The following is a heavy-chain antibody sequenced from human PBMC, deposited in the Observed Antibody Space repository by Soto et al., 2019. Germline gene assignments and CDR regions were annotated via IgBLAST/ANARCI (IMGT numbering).Heavy chain of an antibody. CDR3: ARDGNCSGGSCYYFDY. CDR2: IYYSGST. V-gene: IGHV4-31*03. Sequence: PSETLSLTCTVSGGSISSGGYYWSWIRQHPGKGLEWIGYIYYSGSTYYNPSLKSRVTISVDTPKNQFSLKLSSVTAADTAVYYCARDGNCSGGSCYYFDYWGQGTLVTVSS. J-gene: IGHJ4*02. CDR1: GGSISSGGYY. D-gene: IGHD2-15*01.